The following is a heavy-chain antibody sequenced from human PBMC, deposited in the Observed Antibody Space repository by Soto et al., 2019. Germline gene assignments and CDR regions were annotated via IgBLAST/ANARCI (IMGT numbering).Heavy chain of an antibody. CDR1: GGTFSSYA. Sequence: ASVKVSCKASGGTFSSYAISWVRQAPGQGLELMGWISAYNGNTNYAQKLQGRVTMTTDTSTSTAYMELRSLRSDDTAVYYCARASGSSYWFDPWGQGTLVTVSS. J-gene: IGHJ5*02. CDR2: ISAYNGNT. CDR3: ARASGSSYWFDP. D-gene: IGHD1-26*01. V-gene: IGHV1-18*01.